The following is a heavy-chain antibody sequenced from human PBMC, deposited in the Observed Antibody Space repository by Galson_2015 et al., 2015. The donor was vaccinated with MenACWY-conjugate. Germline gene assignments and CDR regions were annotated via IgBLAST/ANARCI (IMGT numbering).Heavy chain of an antibody. D-gene: IGHD2-2*01. V-gene: IGHV4-30-4*01. Sequence: IAYIHYGGNSYYNPSLKSRVSISIDTSKNQFSLQLTSVTAADTAVYYCARYCSSTSCPFDYWGQGALVTVSS. CDR2: IHYGGNS. CDR3: ARYCSSTSCPFDY. J-gene: IGHJ4*02.